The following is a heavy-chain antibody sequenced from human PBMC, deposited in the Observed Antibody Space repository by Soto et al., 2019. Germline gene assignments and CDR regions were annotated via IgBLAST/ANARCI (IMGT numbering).Heavy chain of an antibody. D-gene: IGHD3-3*01. J-gene: IGHJ4*02. V-gene: IGHV4-61*01. CDR1: GGSVSSGSFY. CDR2: IYNSETT. Sequence: SETLSLTCTVSGGSVSSGSFYWTWIRQPPGKGLEWIGYIYNSETTNYNPSLKRRVTMLVDPSKNQFSLILTSVTAADTAVYFCARDFAYFDSWGQGTLVTVSS. CDR3: ARDFAYFDS.